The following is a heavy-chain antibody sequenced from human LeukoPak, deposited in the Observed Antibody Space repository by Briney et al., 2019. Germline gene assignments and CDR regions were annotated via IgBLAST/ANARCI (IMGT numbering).Heavy chain of an antibody. J-gene: IGHJ5*02. CDR1: GFTFSTYW. CDR2: IKGDGSST. V-gene: IGHV3-74*01. D-gene: IGHD1-1*01. Sequence: GGSLRLSCAASGFTFSTYWMHWVRQAPGKGLVWVARIKGDGSSTAYADPVKGRFTISRDNTKNTLYLQMTSLRAEDAAVYYCARTGFDPWGQGTLVTVSS. CDR3: ARTGFDP.